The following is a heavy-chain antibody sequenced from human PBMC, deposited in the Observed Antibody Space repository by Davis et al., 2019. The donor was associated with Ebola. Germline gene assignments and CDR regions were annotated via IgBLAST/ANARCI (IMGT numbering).Heavy chain of an antibody. V-gene: IGHV3-23*01. CDR3: AKRRIAAAAHFDY. CDR2: ISGSGGST. D-gene: IGHD6-13*01. CDR1: GFTFSSYA. Sequence: GESLNISCAASGFTFSSYAMSWVRQAPGKGLEWVSAISGSGGSTYYADSVKGRFTISRDNSKNTLYLQMNSLRAEDTAVYYCAKRRIAAAAHFDYWGQGTLVTVSS. J-gene: IGHJ4*02.